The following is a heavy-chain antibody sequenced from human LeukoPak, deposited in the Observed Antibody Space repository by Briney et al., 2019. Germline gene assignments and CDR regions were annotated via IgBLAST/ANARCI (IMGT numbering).Heavy chain of an antibody. CDR2: INPNSGGT. J-gene: IGHJ4*02. Sequence: ASVKVSCKASGYTFTGYYMHWVRQAPGQGLGWMGWINPNSGGTNYAQKFQGRVTMTRDTSISTAYMELSRLRSDDTAVYYCARDPGYYDSSGYFDYWGQGTLVTVSS. V-gene: IGHV1-2*02. CDR3: ARDPGYYDSSGYFDY. CDR1: GYTFTGYY. D-gene: IGHD3-22*01.